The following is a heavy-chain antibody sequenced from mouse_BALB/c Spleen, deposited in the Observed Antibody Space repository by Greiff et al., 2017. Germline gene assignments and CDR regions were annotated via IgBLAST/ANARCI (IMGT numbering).Heavy chain of an antibody. CDR2: ISSGGST. CDR1: GFTFSSYA. J-gene: IGHJ4*01. Sequence: EVKLVESGGGLVKPGGSLKLSCAASGFTFSSYAMSWVRQTPEKRLEWVASISSGGSTYYPDTVTGRFTISRDNAKNTLYLEMSSLRSEDTAMYYCARHYYGSPNYAMDYWGQGTSVTVSS. CDR3: ARHYYGSPNYAMDY. D-gene: IGHD1-1*01. V-gene: IGHV5-6-5*01.